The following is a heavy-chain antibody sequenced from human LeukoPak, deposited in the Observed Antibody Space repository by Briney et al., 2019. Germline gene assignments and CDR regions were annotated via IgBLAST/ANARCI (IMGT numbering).Heavy chain of an antibody. V-gene: IGHV1-69*13. Sequence: AAVSVSYRASGYTFTIYGISWVRRAPGEGGEWMGGIIPIFGTANYAQEFQGRVTITADESTSTAYMELSSLRSEDTAVYSCARDQGYDYGGNPFDPWGQGTLVTVSS. CDR1: GYTFTIYG. CDR2: IIPIFGTA. CDR3: ARDQGYDYGGNPFDP. J-gene: IGHJ5*02. D-gene: IGHD4-23*01.